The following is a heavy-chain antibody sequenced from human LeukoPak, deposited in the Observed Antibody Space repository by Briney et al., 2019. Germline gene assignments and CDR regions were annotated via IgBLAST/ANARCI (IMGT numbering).Heavy chain of an antibody. D-gene: IGHD6-13*01. Sequence: PSETLSLTCTVSGGSISSSSYYWGWIRQPPGKGLEWIGSIYYSGSTYYNPSLKSRVTISVDTSKNPFSLKLSSVTAADTAVYYCARHVDSNRNWYFDLWGRGTLVTVSS. CDR3: ARHVDSNRNWYFDL. J-gene: IGHJ2*01. CDR1: GGSISSSSYY. V-gene: IGHV4-39*01. CDR2: IYYSGST.